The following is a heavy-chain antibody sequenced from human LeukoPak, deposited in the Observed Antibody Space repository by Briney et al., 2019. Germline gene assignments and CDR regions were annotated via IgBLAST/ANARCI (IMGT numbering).Heavy chain of an antibody. D-gene: IGHD6-19*01. CDR2: IRYDGSNK. Sequence: GGSLRLSCAASGFTFSSYGMHWVRQAPGKGLEWVAFIRYDGSNKYYADSVKGRFTISRDNSKNTLYLQMNSLRAEDTAVYYCAKGLQQWPTGYFDYWGRGTLVTVSS. V-gene: IGHV3-30*02. J-gene: IGHJ4*02. CDR3: AKGLQQWPTGYFDY. CDR1: GFTFSSYG.